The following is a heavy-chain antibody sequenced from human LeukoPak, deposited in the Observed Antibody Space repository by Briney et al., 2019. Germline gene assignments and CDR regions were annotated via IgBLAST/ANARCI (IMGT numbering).Heavy chain of an antibody. D-gene: IGHD2-2*01. CDR3: ARGLFGVVPAAKSGYYYYYMDV. CDR1: GDSISNFY. V-gene: IGHV4-4*07. J-gene: IGHJ6*03. CDR2: IYTSGST. Sequence: PSETLSLTCTVSGDSISNFYWSWIRQPAGKGLEWIGRIYTSGSTNYNPSLKSRVTMSVDTSKNQFSLKLSSVTAADTAVYYCARGLFGVVPAAKSGYYYYYMDVWGKGTTVTISS.